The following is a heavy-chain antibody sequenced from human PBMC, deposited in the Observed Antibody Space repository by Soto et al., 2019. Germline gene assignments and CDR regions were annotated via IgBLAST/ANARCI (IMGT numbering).Heavy chain of an antibody. D-gene: IGHD6-19*01. V-gene: IGHV1-18*04. CDR2: ISAYNGDA. CDR3: ACGPSTSRGWHYTFDV. Sequence: QVQLVQSGPEVKKPGASVKVSCKASGFTFSIYGFSWVRQAPGQGLEWLGCISAYNGDAHYAQKFQGRVTMTTDTLTRTSYMEVNRLVSDGTALYYRACGPSTSRGWHYTFDVWGQGTPVTVSS. J-gene: IGHJ4*02. CDR1: GFTFSIYG.